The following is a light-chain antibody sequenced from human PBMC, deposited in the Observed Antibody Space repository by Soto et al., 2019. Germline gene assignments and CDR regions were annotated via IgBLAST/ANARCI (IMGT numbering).Light chain of an antibody. J-gene: IGLJ2*01. CDR1: SSNIGSNT. Sequence: QPVLTQPPSASGTPGQRVTISCSGSSSNIGSNTVNWYQQLPGTAPKLLIYSNNQRPSGVPDRFSGSKSGTSASLAISGLPSEDEADYYCAAWDDSLNGTVFGGGTKLTVL. CDR3: AAWDDSLNGTV. V-gene: IGLV1-44*01. CDR2: SNN.